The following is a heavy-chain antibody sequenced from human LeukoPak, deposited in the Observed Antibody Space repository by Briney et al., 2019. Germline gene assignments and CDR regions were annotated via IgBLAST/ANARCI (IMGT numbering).Heavy chain of an antibody. CDR2: IYYSGST. J-gene: IGHJ4*02. CDR1: GGSISSFY. Sequence: PSETLSLTCTVSGGSISSFYWSWIGQPPGKGLEWIGYIYYSGSTNYNPSLKSRVTISVDTSKNQFSLKLSSVTAADTAVYYCATLLSSSWSFDYWGQGTLVTVSS. CDR3: ATLLSSSWSFDY. D-gene: IGHD6-13*01. V-gene: IGHV4-59*08.